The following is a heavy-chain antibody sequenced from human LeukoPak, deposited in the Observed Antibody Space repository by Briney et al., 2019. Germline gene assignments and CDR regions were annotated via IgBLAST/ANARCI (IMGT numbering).Heavy chain of an antibody. V-gene: IGHV4-39*07. CDR3: ARGWVLLWFGELKQSRYNWFDP. D-gene: IGHD3-10*01. Sequence: SETLSLTCTVSGGSISSGSYYWGWIRQPPGKGLEWIGEINHSGSTNYNPSLKSRVTISVDTSKNQFSLKLSSVTAADTAVYYCARGWVLLWFGELKQSRYNWFDPWGQGTLVTVSS. J-gene: IGHJ5*02. CDR1: GGSISSGSYY. CDR2: INHSGST.